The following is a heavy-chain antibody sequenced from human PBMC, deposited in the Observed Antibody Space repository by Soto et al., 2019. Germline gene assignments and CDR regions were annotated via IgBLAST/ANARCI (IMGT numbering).Heavy chain of an antibody. V-gene: IGHV3-64*01. Sequence: GGSLRLSCAASGFTFSSYAMHWVRQAPGKGLEYVSAISSNGGSTYYANSVKGRFTISRDNSKNTLYLQMGSLRAEDMAVYYCARDPGVPRVVPAAMPFFDYWGQGTLVTVSS. CDR1: GFTFSSYA. D-gene: IGHD2-2*01. CDR3: ARDPGVPRVVPAAMPFFDY. CDR2: ISSNGGST. J-gene: IGHJ4*02.